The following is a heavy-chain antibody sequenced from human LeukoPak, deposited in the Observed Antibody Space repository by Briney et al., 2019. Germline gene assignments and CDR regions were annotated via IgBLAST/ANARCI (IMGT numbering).Heavy chain of an antibody. CDR1: GFTFSSYA. V-gene: IGHV3-23*01. CDR3: ASRGDY. J-gene: IGHJ4*02. Sequence: GGSLRLSCAASGFTFSSYAMNWVRQAPGKGLEWVSVISGSADSTLYADSVKGRFTISRDNAKNSLYLQMNSLRAEDTAVYYCASRGDYWGQGTLVTVSS. CDR2: ISGSADST. D-gene: IGHD5-24*01.